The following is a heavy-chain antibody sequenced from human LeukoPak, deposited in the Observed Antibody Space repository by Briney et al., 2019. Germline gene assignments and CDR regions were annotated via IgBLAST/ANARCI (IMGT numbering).Heavy chain of an antibody. Sequence: GGSLRLSCAASGFTFSNYAINWVRQAPGKGLDWVAVVKEDGSFISYTSSVKGRFTISRDNSKNTVVLQMNSLRVDDTAIYYCARQSLAASGLDYWGQGMLVTVSS. CDR3: ARQSLAASGLDY. CDR2: VKEDGSFI. CDR1: GFTFSNYA. V-gene: IGHV3-30*03. J-gene: IGHJ4*02. D-gene: IGHD6-13*01.